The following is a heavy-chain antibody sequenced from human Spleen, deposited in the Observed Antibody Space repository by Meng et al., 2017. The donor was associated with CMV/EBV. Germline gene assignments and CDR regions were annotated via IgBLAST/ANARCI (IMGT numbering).Heavy chain of an antibody. CDR2: VSPSTGDT. Sequence: ASVKVSCKASGYTFTSYGISWVRQAPGQGLEWMGWVSPSTGDTHYAQKFQGRVTMTRDTSISTAYMELNSLRSDDTAVYYCAKSIVGDRLDYWGQGTLVTVSS. V-gene: IGHV1-18*01. J-gene: IGHJ4*02. CDR1: GYTFTSYG. CDR3: AKSIVGDRLDY. D-gene: IGHD1-26*01.